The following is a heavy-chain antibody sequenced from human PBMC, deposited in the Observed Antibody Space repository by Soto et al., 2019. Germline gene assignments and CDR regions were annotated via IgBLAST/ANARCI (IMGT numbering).Heavy chain of an antibody. D-gene: IGHD3-10*01. Sequence: QVQLVQSGAEVKNPGASVKVSCEASGYTLNNFFIHWVQQAPGQGLEWMGLLNPSIGTTTYAQKFQGRVRMTRETSTQTVYLELSRLRSEDTAVYFCARARGEGANPRNQGGLDVWGQGTTVTVSS. CDR3: ARARGEGANPRNQGGLDV. V-gene: IGHV1-46*02. J-gene: IGHJ6*02. CDR1: GYTLNNFF. CDR2: LNPSIGTT.